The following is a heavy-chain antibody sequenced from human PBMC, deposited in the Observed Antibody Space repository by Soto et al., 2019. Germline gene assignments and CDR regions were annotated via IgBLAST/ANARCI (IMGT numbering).Heavy chain of an antibody. J-gene: IGHJ4*02. CDR1: GFIFRSFA. CDR2: IRPGGSAT. D-gene: IGHD2-15*01. CDR3: AKSGHGLRPFDS. V-gene: IGHV3-23*01. Sequence: EVQLLDSGGALFKRGGSRGPSCEPSGFIFRSFALNWIGKPPGMGLGWVSGIRPGGSATFYADSVKDRLTISRDNSKNTLSLQMNSLRAEDTAIYYCAKSGHGLRPFDSWGQGTLVTISS.